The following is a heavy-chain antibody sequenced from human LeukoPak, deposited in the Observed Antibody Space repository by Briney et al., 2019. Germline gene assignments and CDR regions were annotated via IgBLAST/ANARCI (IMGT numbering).Heavy chain of an antibody. D-gene: IGHD2-21*01. J-gene: IGHJ5*02. CDR2: IYYSGST. V-gene: IGHV4-39*07. Sequence: SETLSLTCTVSGGSISSSSYYWGWIRQPPGKGLEWIGSIYYSGSTYYNPSLKSRVTISVDTSKNQFSLKLSSVTAADTAVYYCARESGDWDWFDPWGQGTLVTVS. CDR1: GGSISSSSYY. CDR3: ARESGDWDWFDP.